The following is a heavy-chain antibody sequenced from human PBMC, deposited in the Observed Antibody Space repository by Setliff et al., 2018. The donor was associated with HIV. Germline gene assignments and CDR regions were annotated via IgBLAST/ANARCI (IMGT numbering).Heavy chain of an antibody. J-gene: IGHJ3*02. CDR2: ITYSGSA. Sequence: SETLSLTCTVSGGSISSDDYYWNWIRQPPGKGLEWIGYITYSGSAYYNPSLKSRVTISIDTSKNQFSLKLSSVTAADTAVYYCARDSGQSFPTAFDIWGQGTMVTVS. D-gene: IGHD1-26*01. CDR3: ARDSGQSFPTAFDI. V-gene: IGHV4-30-4*08. CDR1: GGSISSDDYY.